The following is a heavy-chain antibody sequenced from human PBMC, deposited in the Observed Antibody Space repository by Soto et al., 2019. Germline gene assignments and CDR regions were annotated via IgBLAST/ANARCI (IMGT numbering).Heavy chain of an antibody. CDR2: IYYSGST. V-gene: IGHV4-59*11. CDR3: VRGRWLHLPQD. Sequence: QVQLQESGPGLVKPSETLSLTCTVSGGSISSHYWSWIRQPPGKGLEWIGYIYYSGSTNYNPSLKSRVTISVEPSKNQFSLKLSSVTAADTAVYSCVRGRWLHLPQDWGQGTLVTVSS. CDR1: GGSISSHY. J-gene: IGHJ4*02. D-gene: IGHD5-12*01.